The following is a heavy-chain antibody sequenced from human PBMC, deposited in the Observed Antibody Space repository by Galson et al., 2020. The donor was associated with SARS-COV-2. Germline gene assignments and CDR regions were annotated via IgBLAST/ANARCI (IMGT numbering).Heavy chain of an antibody. CDR2: INHRGNT. D-gene: IGHD3-10*01. CDR3: ARGGLGYPDNYNFPHVKYYYYYYMDV. V-gene: IGHV4-34*01. CDR1: GGSFSDYY. Sequence: SETLSLTCAVYGGSFSDYYWSWIRQTPGKGLEWIGEINHRGNTNHNPSLESRLTMSVDTSKSQFSLKLTSVTAADTAVYYCARGGLGYPDNYNFPHVKYYYYYYMDVWGKGTTVTVSS. J-gene: IGHJ6*03.